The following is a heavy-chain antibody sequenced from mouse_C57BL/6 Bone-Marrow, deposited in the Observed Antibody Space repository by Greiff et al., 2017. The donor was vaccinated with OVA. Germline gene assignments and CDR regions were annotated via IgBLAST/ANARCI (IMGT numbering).Heavy chain of an antibody. D-gene: IGHD1-1*01. CDR2: IYPRSGNT. CDR3: ARVGYGSSYGDYFDY. V-gene: IGHV1-81*01. CDR1: GYTFTSYG. Sequence: QVQLQQSGAELARPGASVKLSCKASGYTFTSYGISWVKQRTGQGLEWIGEIYPRSGNTYYNEKFKGKATLTADKSSSTAYMELRSLTSEDSAFYFCARVGYGSSYGDYFDYWGQGTTLTVSS. J-gene: IGHJ2*01.